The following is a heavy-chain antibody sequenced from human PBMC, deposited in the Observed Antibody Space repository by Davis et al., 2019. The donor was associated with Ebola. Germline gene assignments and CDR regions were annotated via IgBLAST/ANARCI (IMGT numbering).Heavy chain of an antibody. J-gene: IGHJ4*02. V-gene: IGHV1-2*02. Sequence: ASVKVSCKASGYTFTSYDINWVRQATGQGLEWMGWINPNNAATNYAQNFQGRVTMTRDTSISTAYMELSRLRSDDTAVYYCARDLGVATTFDYWGQGTLVIVSS. CDR1: GYTFTSYD. D-gene: IGHD5-12*01. CDR2: INPNNAAT. CDR3: ARDLGVATTFDY.